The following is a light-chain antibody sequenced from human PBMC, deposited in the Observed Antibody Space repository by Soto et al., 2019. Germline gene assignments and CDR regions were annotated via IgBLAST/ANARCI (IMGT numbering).Light chain of an antibody. J-gene: IGLJ3*02. CDR2: KSN. CDR3: AAWDDSLNGRV. Sequence: QSVLTQPPSASATPGQRVTISCSGSSSNIGSNTVNWYQQLPGTAPKLLIYKSNQRPSGVPDRFSGSKSGTSASLAISGLQSEDEADYYCAAWDDSLNGRVFGGGTKLTAL. CDR1: SSNIGSNT. V-gene: IGLV1-44*01.